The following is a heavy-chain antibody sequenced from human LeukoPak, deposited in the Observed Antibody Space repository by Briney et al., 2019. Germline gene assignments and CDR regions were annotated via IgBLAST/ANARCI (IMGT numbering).Heavy chain of an antibody. V-gene: IGHV3-53*01. CDR3: AKRDSSSWYFDY. CDR2: IFSDGST. CDR1: GFTVSNNY. Sequence: GGSLRLSCAASGFTVSNNYMSWVRQAPGKGLEWVSLIFSDGSTYYADSVKGRFTISRDNSKNTLYLQMNSLRAEDTAVYYCAKRDSSSWYFDYWGQGTLVTVSS. J-gene: IGHJ4*02. D-gene: IGHD6-13*01.